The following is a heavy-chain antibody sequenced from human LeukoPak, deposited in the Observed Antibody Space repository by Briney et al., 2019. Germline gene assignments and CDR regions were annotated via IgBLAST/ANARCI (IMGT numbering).Heavy chain of an antibody. D-gene: IGHD5-12*01. Sequence: SETLSLTCTVSGGSISSYYWSWIRQPPGKGLEWIGYIYYSGSTNYNPSLKSRVTISVDTSKNQFSLKLSSVTAADTAVYYCARLARRGFEYFQHWGQGTLATVSS. CDR3: ARLARRGFEYFQH. CDR1: GGSISSYY. V-gene: IGHV4-59*08. CDR2: IYYSGST. J-gene: IGHJ1*01.